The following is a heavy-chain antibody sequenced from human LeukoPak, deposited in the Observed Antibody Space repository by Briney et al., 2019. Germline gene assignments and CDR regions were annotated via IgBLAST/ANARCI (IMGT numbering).Heavy chain of an antibody. Sequence: GGSLRLSCAASGFTFDDYAMHWVRQAPGKGLEWVSLISWDGGSTYYADSVKGRFTISRDNSKNSLYLQMNSLRAEDTALYYCAKGVYSSGSYYFDYWGQGTLVTVSS. D-gene: IGHD6-19*01. V-gene: IGHV3-43D*03. CDR3: AKGVYSSGSYYFDY. CDR1: GFTFDDYA. J-gene: IGHJ4*02. CDR2: ISWDGGST.